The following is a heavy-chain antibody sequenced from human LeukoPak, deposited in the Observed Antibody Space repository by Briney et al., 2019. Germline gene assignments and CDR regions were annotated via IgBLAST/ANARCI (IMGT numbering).Heavy chain of an antibody. Sequence: GGSLRLSCAASGFTFSSYSMNWVRQAPGKGLEWVSSISSSSRYIYYADSVKGRFTISRDNAKNSLYLQMNSLRAEDTAVYYCARDSLNAFDIWGQGTMVTVSS. CDR2: ISSSSRYI. V-gene: IGHV3-21*01. CDR1: GFTFSSYS. J-gene: IGHJ3*02. CDR3: ARDSLNAFDI.